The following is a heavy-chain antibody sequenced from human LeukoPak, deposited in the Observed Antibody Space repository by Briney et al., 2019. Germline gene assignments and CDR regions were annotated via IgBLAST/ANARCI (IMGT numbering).Heavy chain of an antibody. CDR3: ASEDIVATRIPFDY. CDR2: ISSSGSTI. J-gene: IGHJ4*02. D-gene: IGHD5-12*01. CDR1: GFTFSSYE. V-gene: IGHV3-48*03. Sequence: GGSLRLSCAASGFTFSSYEMNWVRQAPGKGLEWVSYISSSGSTIYYADSVKGRFTISRDNDKNSLYLQMNSLRAEDTAVYYCASEDIVATRIPFDYWGQGTLVTVSS.